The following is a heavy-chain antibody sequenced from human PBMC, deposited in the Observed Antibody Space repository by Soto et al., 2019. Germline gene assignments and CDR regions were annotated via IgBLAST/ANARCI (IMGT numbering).Heavy chain of an antibody. CDR3: AKRGTKVTTSLWY. CDR2: IYSGGVT. Sequence: EVQLVESGGGLVQPGGSLRLSCAASGFTVSNNYMCWVRQAPGKGLEWVSLIYSGGVTHYADSVRGRFTISRDNSRNTLYLQMNSLRADDAAVYYCAKRGTKVTTSLWYWGQGTLVTVSS. D-gene: IGHD4-17*01. CDR1: GFTVSNNY. J-gene: IGHJ4*02. V-gene: IGHV3-66*01.